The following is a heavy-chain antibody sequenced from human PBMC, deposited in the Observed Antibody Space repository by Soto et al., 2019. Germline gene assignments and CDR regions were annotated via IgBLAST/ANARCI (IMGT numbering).Heavy chain of an antibody. CDR3: ARAYDGGNWFDP. CDR2: NLPIFGTA. CDR1: GGTFSSYA. J-gene: IGHJ5*02. D-gene: IGHD2-21*01. Sequence: QVQLVQSGAEVKKPGSSVKVSCKASGGTFSSYAISWVRQAPGQGLEWMGGNLPIFGTANYAQKFQGRVTITSDESTSTAYMELSSLRSEDTAVYCCARAYDGGNWFDPWGQGTLVTVSS. V-gene: IGHV1-69*05.